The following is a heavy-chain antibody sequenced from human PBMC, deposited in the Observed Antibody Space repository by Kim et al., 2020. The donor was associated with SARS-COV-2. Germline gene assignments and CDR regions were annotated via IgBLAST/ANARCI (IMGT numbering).Heavy chain of an antibody. J-gene: IGHJ4*02. V-gene: IGHV4-61*01. D-gene: IGHD3-10*01. CDR3: AREKDGFGELYIDY. CDR2: IYYSGST. CDR1: GGSVSSGSYY. Sequence: SETLSLTCTVSGGSVSSGSYYWSWIRQPPGKGLEWIGYIYYSGSTNYNPSLKSRVTISVDTSKNQFSLKLSSVTAADTAVYYCAREKDGFGELYIDYWGQGTLVTVSS.